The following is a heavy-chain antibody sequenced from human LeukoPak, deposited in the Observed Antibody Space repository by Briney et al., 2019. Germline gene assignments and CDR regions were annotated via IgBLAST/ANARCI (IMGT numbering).Heavy chain of an antibody. CDR1: GFTFSSYD. CDR3: AKDRLGGYYFDY. Sequence: GGSLRLSCAASGFTFSSYDMHWVRQAPGKGLEWVAVISYDGSNKYYADSVKGRFTISRDNSKNTLYLQMNSLRAEDTAVYYCAKDRLGGYYFDYWGQGTLVTVSS. J-gene: IGHJ4*02. CDR2: ISYDGSNK. V-gene: IGHV3-30*18. D-gene: IGHD3-10*01.